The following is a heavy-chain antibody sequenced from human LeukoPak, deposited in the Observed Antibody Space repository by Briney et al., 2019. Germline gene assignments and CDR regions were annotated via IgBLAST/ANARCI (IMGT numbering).Heavy chain of an antibody. Sequence: GGSLRLSCAASGFTFDDYGMSWVRQAPGKGLEWVSGINWNGGSTGYADSVKGRFTISRDNAKNSLYLQMNSLRAEDTALYYCARAPTGLNYYYYMDVWGKGTTVTVSS. CDR2: INWNGGST. CDR1: GFTFDDYG. J-gene: IGHJ6*03. V-gene: IGHV3-20*04. CDR3: ARAPTGLNYYYYMDV. D-gene: IGHD3-16*01.